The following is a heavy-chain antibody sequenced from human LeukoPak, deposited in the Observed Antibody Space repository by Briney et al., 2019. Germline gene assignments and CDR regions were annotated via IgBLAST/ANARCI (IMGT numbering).Heavy chain of an antibody. J-gene: IGHJ6*03. CDR3: ARVKPYYYYYMDV. CDR1: GGTFSSYA. V-gene: IGHV1-18*01. Sequence: GASVKVSCKASGGTFSSYAISWVRQAPGQGLEWMGWISAYNGNTNYAQKLQGRVTMTTDTSTSTAHMELRSLRSDDTAVYYCARVKPYYYYYMDVWGKGTTVTVSS. CDR2: ISAYNGNT.